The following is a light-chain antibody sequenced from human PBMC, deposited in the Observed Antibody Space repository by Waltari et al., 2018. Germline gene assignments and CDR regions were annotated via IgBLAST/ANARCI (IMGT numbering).Light chain of an antibody. J-gene: IGLJ3*02. V-gene: IGLV3-21*01. CDR1: NIGSKS. Sequence: SYVLTQPPSVSVAPGKTARITCGGNNIGSKSVHWYQQKPGQAPVLVIYYDSDRPSGIPERFSGSNSGNTASLTISGLQADDEADYYCSSYTRSNTWVFGGGTKLTVL. CDR2: YDS. CDR3: SSYTRSNTWV.